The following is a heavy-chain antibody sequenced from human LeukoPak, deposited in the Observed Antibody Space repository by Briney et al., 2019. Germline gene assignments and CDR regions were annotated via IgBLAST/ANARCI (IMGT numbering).Heavy chain of an antibody. CDR1: GFTFSSYA. Sequence: GGSLRLSCAASGFTFSSYAMTWVRQAPGKGLEWVSTVSGSGGSTYYADSVKGRFTISRDNSKNTLYLQMNSLRAEDTAVYYCAKVGKTENYYGSGRFSYYYYMDVWGKGTTVTISS. CDR2: VSGSGGST. J-gene: IGHJ6*03. CDR3: AKVGKTENYYGSGRFSYYYYMDV. V-gene: IGHV3-23*01. D-gene: IGHD3-10*01.